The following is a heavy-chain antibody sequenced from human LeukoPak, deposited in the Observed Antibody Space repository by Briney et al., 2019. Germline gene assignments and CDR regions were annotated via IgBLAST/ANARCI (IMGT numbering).Heavy chain of an antibody. D-gene: IGHD3-10*01. CDR2: IYYSGST. CDR1: GGSISSSSYY. Sequence: SETLSLTCTVSGGSISSSSYYWGWIRQPPGKGLEWIGSIYYSGSTYYNPSLKSRVTISVDTSKNQFSLKLSSVTAADTAVYYCASTPDYYGSGSYYNFGVPDPWGQGTLVTVSS. CDR3: ASTPDYYGSGSYYNFGVPDP. V-gene: IGHV4-39*07. J-gene: IGHJ5*02.